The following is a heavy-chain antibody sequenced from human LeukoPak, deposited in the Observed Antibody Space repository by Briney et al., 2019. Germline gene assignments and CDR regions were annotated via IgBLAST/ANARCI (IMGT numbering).Heavy chain of an antibody. J-gene: IGHJ4*02. CDR1: GGSVRRYY. CDR2: IYYSGTT. Sequence: SETLSLTCTVSGGSVRRYYWSWFRQPPVKGLEWIGYIYYSGTTTYNPSLKSRVTISVDTSKNQFSLKLRSVTAADTAVYYCARHSAFDDWNYDYWGQGALVTVSS. CDR3: ARHSAFDDWNYDY. D-gene: IGHD1-7*01. V-gene: IGHV4-59*08.